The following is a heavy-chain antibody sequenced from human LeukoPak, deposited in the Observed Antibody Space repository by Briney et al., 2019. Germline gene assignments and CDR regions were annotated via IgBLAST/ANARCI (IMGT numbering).Heavy chain of an antibody. Sequence: GSLRLSCAASGFTFSTYAMSWVRQAPGKGLEWVSTIGGGGGGTYYADSVKGRFTISRDNSKNTLYLQMNSLRAEDTAVYYCATGRVGDYWGQGTLVTVSS. J-gene: IGHJ4*02. V-gene: IGHV3-23*01. CDR3: ATGRVGDY. CDR2: IGGGGGGT. CDR1: GFTFSTYA. D-gene: IGHD3-3*01.